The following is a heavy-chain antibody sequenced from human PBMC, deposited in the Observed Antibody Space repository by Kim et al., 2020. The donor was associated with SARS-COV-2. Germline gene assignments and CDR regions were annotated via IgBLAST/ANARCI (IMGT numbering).Heavy chain of an antibody. CDR1: GGSFSGYY. CDR2: INHSGST. D-gene: IGHD5-18*01. V-gene: IGHV4-34*01. CDR3: AIEPPSYSYGTYYGMDV. Sequence: SQTLSLTCAVYGGSFSGYYWSWIRQPPGKGLEWIGEINHSGSTNYNPSLKSRVTISVDTSKNQFSLKLSSVTAADTAVYYCAIEPPSYSYGTYYGMDVWGQGTTVTVSS. J-gene: IGHJ6*02.